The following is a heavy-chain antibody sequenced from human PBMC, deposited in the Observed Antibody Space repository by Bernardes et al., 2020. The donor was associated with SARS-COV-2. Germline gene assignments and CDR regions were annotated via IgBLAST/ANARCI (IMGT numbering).Heavy chain of an antibody. CDR3: ARSGSGWDFGN. V-gene: IGHV4-59*01. J-gene: IGHJ4*02. D-gene: IGHD6-19*01. CDR1: GGSIRSYY. Sequence: SETLSLTCSVSGGSIRSYYWSWIRQPPGKGLEWIGYIYYSGSTSSNPSLKSRVTITVDTSENRFSLRLSSVTAADTAVYYCARSGSGWDFGNWGQGTLV. CDR2: IYYSGST.